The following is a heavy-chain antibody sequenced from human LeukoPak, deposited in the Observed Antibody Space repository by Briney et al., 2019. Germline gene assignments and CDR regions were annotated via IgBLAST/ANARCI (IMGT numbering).Heavy chain of an antibody. CDR2: IINSGDFT. Sequence: GGSLRLSCAASGFTFSSYAMSWVRQAPGKGLEWVSAIINSGDFTYYADSVKGRFTISRVNSKSTLYLQMNSLRAEDTAVYYCARDGTGHDSSGLDAFDIWGQGTMVTVSS. V-gene: IGHV3-23*01. CDR1: GFTFSSYA. J-gene: IGHJ3*02. D-gene: IGHD3-22*01. CDR3: ARDGTGHDSSGLDAFDI.